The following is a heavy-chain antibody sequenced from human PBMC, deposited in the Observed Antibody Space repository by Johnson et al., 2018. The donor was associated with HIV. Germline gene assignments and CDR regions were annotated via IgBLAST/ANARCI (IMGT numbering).Heavy chain of an antibody. CDR2: ISYDGSNK. CDR1: GFTFSSYA. D-gene: IGHD5-12*01. Sequence: QVQLVESGGGVVQPGRSLRLSCAASGFTFSSYAMHWVRQAPGKGLEWVAVISYDGSNKYYADSVKGRFTISRDNSKNTLYLQMNSLRAEDTAFYYCAKDIATTTDALDIWGQGTMVTVSS. J-gene: IGHJ3*02. CDR3: AKDIATTTDALDI. V-gene: IGHV3-30-3*01.